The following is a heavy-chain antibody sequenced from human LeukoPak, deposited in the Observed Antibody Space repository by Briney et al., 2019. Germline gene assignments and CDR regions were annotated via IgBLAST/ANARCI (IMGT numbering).Heavy chain of an antibody. J-gene: IGHJ6*03. Sequence: GGSLRLSCAASGFTFIDYDMHWVRRVIGKGLEWVSAIGIRGDTHYSGSVKGRFTISRDNAKNTVYLQMNSLRADDASVYYCARDRYYYYMDVWGKGTTVTVSS. V-gene: IGHV3-13*01. D-gene: IGHD2-15*01. CDR1: GFTFIDYD. CDR2: IGIRGDT. CDR3: ARDRYYYYMDV.